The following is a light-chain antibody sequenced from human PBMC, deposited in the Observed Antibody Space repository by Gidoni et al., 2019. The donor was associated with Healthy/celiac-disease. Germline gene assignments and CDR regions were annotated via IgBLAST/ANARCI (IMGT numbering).Light chain of an antibody. CDR2: AAS. CDR3: QQSYSTPRT. J-gene: IGKJ1*01. V-gene: IGKV1-39*01. CDR1: QSISSY. Sequence: VGDRVTITCRASQSISSYLNWYQQKPGKAPKLLIYAASSLQSGVPSRFSGSGSGTDFTLTISSLQPEDFATYYCQQSYSTPRTFGQGTKVEIK.